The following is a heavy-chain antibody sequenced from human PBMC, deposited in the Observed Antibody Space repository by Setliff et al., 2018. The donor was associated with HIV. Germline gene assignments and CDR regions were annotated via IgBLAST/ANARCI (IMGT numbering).Heavy chain of an antibody. CDR3: AREVLGVGGWYFDAFDI. J-gene: IGHJ3*02. D-gene: IGHD6-19*01. Sequence: GASVKVSCKASGYTFTGYYMHWVRQAPGQGLEWMGIINPSGGSTSYAQKFQGRVTMTRDTSTSTVYMELSSLRSEDTAVYYCAREVLGVGGWYFDAFDIWGQGTMVTVSS. V-gene: IGHV1-46*01. CDR1: GYTFTGYY. CDR2: INPSGGST.